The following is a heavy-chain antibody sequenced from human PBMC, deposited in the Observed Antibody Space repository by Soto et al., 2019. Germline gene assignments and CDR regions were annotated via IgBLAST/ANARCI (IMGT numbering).Heavy chain of an antibody. CDR2: INAGNGNT. Sequence: QVQLVQSGAEEKKPGASVKVSCKASGYTFTSYAMHWVRQAPGQRLEWMGWINAGNGNTKYSQKFQGRVTITRDTSASTAYMELSSLRSEDTAVYYCARGIIVGAPFDYWGQGTLVTVSS. J-gene: IGHJ4*02. D-gene: IGHD1-26*01. V-gene: IGHV1-3*05. CDR3: ARGIIVGAPFDY. CDR1: GYTFTSYA.